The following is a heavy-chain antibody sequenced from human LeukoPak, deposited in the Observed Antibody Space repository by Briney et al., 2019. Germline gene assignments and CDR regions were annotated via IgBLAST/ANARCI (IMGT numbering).Heavy chain of an antibody. J-gene: IGHJ4*02. D-gene: IGHD6-19*01. CDR1: GGSFSNSA. Sequence: SVKVSCKASGGSFSNSAISWVRQAPGHGLEWMGRIIPVLASTNYAQKFQGRITITADKPTSTVYMDLSSLRSDDTAVYYCARGDDVSGWVYWGQGTLVTVSS. V-gene: IGHV1-69*04. CDR3: ARGDDVSGWVY. CDR2: IIPVLAST.